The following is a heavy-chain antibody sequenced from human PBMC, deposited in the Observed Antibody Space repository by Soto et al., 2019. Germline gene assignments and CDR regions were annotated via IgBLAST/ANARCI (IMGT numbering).Heavy chain of an antibody. Sequence: QVQLVQSGAEVKKPGSSVKVSCKASGGTFSSYTIXWXRXXXXXXXXXXXXIIPILGIANYAQKFQGRVTITADKSTSTAYMELSSLRSEDTAVYYCARDKGLGTVTTWVGWFDPWGQGTLVTVSS. CDR1: GGTFSSYT. CDR3: ARDKGLGTVTTWVGWFDP. D-gene: IGHD4-4*01. V-gene: IGHV1-69*08. J-gene: IGHJ5*02. CDR2: IIPILGIA.